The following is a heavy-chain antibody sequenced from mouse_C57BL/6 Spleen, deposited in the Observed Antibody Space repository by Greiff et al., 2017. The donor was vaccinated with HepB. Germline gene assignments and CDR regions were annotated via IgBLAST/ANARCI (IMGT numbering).Heavy chain of an antibody. Sequence: DVQLVESGGGLVQPKGSLKLSCAASGFSFNTYAMNWVRQAPGKGLEWVARIRSKSNNYATYYAASVKDRFTISRDDSERKLYLQMNNLKTEVTAMYYGVRERDDYDGAFAYWGQGTLVTVSA. D-gene: IGHD2-4*01. CDR1: GFSFNTYA. V-gene: IGHV10-1*01. CDR2: IRSKSNNYAT. CDR3: VRERDDYDGAFAY. J-gene: IGHJ3*01.